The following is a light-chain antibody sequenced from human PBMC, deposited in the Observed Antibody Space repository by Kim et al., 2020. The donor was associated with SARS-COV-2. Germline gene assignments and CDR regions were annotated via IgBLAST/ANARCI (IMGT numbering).Light chain of an antibody. CDR2: AAS. CDR3: QQLNSYPLT. CDR1: QGMSSY. J-gene: IGKJ4*01. V-gene: IGKV1-9*01. Sequence: SASVGDRVTITCRASQGMSSYLAWYQQQPGKAPKLLIYAASTLQSGVPSRFSGSGSGTEFTLTISSLQPEDFATYYCQQLNSYPLTFGGGTKLEI.